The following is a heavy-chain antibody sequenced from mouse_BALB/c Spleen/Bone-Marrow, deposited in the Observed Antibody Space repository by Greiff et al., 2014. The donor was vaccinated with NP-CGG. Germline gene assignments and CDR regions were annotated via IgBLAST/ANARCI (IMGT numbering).Heavy chain of an antibody. V-gene: IGHV7-3*02. J-gene: IGHJ1*01. Sequence: EVNLVESGGGLVQPGGSLRLSCATSGFTFTDYYMSWVRQPPGKALEWLGFIRHKANGYTTEYSASVKGRFTISRDTSQSILYHQMNTLRAEDSATYYCARDMNYYGYYEYIDDWGPGTTVTVSS. D-gene: IGHD1-2*01. CDR1: GFTFTDYY. CDR3: ARDMNYYGYYEYIDD. CDR2: IRHKANGYTT.